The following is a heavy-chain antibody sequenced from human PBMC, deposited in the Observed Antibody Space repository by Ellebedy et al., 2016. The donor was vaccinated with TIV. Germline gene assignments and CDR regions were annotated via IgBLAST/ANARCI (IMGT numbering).Heavy chain of an antibody. CDR1: GFTFEDYA. V-gene: IGHV3-9*01. CDR3: AKDKRMITFGGFIDY. CDR2: ISWNSGSI. Sequence: PGGSLRLSCAASGFTFEDYAMHWVRQAPGKGLEWVSGISWNSGSIGYVDSVKGRFTITRDNAKNALYLQMNSLRPEDTSLYYCAKDKRMITFGGFIDYWGQGTLVTVSS. J-gene: IGHJ4*02. D-gene: IGHD3-16*01.